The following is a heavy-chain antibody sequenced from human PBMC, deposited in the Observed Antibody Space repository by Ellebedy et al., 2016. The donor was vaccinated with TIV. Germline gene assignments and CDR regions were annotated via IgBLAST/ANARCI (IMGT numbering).Heavy chain of an antibody. D-gene: IGHD7-27*01. Sequence: GGSLRLXXAASGFTFDDYAMHWVRQAPGKGLEWVSGISWRGHYIGYADSVRGRFTISRDNAKSSLYLQMNSLGIEDTAVYYCTKDLLRGIWGGSGRDYWGQGTLVTVSS. CDR3: TKDLLRGIWGGSGRDY. CDR2: ISWRGHYI. V-gene: IGHV3-9*01. J-gene: IGHJ4*02. CDR1: GFTFDDYA.